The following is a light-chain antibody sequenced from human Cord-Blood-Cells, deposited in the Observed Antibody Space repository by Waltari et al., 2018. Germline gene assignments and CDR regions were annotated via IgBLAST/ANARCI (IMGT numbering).Light chain of an antibody. J-gene: IGKJ2*01. V-gene: IGKV3-11*01. CDR3: QQRSNWPPYT. Sequence: GFTHSRATLSLSPGGRATLPCRASQSVSSYLAWYQQKPGQAPRLLIYDASNRATGIPARFSGSGSGTDFTLTISSLEPEDFAVYYCQQRSNWPPYTFGQGTKLEIK. CDR1: QSVSSY. CDR2: DAS.